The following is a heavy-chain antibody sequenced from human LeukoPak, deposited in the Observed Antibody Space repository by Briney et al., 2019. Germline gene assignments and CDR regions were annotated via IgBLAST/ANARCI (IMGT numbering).Heavy chain of an antibody. CDR1: GFTFSSYG. D-gene: IGHD3-22*01. V-gene: IGHV3-33*01. CDR2: IWYDGSNK. Sequence: GRALSLSCAVSGFTFSSYGMHGVRRAPGKGLECVAVIWYDGSNKYYADAAKGRFTISRDNSRNSLYLEMNSLRAEDRAVFYCASHYYCDNSGYYSVYWGQGALVTVSS. CDR3: ASHYYCDNSGYYSVY. J-gene: IGHJ4*02.